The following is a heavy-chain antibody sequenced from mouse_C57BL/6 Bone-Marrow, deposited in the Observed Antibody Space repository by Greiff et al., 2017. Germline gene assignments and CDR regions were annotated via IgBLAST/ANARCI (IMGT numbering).Heavy chain of an antibody. CDR2: MHPNGGSP. CDR3: ARGYDYDYAMDY. D-gene: IGHD2-4*01. V-gene: IGHV1-64*01. CDR1: GYTFTNYW. Sequence: QVQLQQPGAELVKPGASVKLSCKASGYTFTNYWMHWVKQRPGQGLEWIGMMHPNGGSPDYNEKFKSEATLSVDQSSSTAYMQLNSLTSEDSAVYYCARGYDYDYAMDYWGQGTSVTVSS. J-gene: IGHJ4*01.